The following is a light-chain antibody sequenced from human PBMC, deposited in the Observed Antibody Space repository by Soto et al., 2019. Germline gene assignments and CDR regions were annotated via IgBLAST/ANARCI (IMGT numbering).Light chain of an antibody. Sequence: QSVLTQPASVSGAPGQAISISCTGTSSDVGAYNSVSWDQQYPGKAPKLMIHDVKNRPSGLSDRFSGSKSGNTASLTISGLQAEDEADYYCSSFTSSTSYVFGTGAKVTVL. J-gene: IGLJ1*01. CDR3: SSFTSSTSYV. CDR1: SSDVGAYNS. V-gene: IGLV2-14*03. CDR2: DVK.